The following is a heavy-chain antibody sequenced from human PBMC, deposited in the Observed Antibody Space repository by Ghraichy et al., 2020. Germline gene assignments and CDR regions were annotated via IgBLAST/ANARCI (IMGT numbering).Heavy chain of an antibody. J-gene: IGHJ4*02. Sequence: LSLTCAASGFTFSSYWMHWVRQAPGKGLVWVSRINSDGSSTSYADSVKGRFTISRDNAKNTLYLQMNSLRAEDMAVYYCARSAYYYDSSGYRVFDYWGQGTLVTVSS. CDR2: INSDGSST. CDR3: ARSAYYYDSSGYRVFDY. V-gene: IGHV3-74*01. D-gene: IGHD3-22*01. CDR1: GFTFSSYW.